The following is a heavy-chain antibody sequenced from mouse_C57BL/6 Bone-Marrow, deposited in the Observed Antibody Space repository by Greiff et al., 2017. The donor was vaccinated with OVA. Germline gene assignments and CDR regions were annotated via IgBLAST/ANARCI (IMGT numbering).Heavy chain of an antibody. CDR3: ARYDFFY. CDR1: GFTFSDYG. J-gene: IGHJ2*01. V-gene: IGHV5-17*01. D-gene: IGHD2-4*01. CDR2: ISNGSSTI. Sequence: EVQVVESGGGLVKPGGSLKLSCAASGFTFSDYGMHWVRQAPEKGLEWVAYISNGSSTIYYADTVKGRFTISRDNAKNTLFLQMTSLRSEDTAMYYCARYDFFYWGQGTTLTVSS.